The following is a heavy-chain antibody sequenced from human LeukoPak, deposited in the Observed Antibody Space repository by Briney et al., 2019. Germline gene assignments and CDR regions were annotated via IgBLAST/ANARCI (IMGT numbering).Heavy chain of an antibody. J-gene: IGHJ4*02. CDR3: ARGMQLWVPFDY. V-gene: IGHV4-59*01. Sequence: SETLSLTRTVSGGSMISYYWSWIRQTPGKGLEWIAYISDRGSTHYNPSLKSRVTLSVDTSKSQFSLNLSSVTAADTAVYYCARGMQLWVPFDYWGQGTLVTVSS. D-gene: IGHD2-21*01. CDR1: GGSMISYY. CDR2: ISDRGST.